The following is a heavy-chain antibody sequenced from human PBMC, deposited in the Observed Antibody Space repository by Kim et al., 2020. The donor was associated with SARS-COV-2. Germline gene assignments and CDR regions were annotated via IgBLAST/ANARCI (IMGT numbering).Heavy chain of an antibody. Sequence: GGSLRLSCAASGFTFSSYSMNWVRQAPGKGLEWVSSISSSRSDIYYADSVKGRFTISRDNAKNSLYLQMNSLRAEDTAVYYCAGSGDSSGYYPSQFDYWGQGTLVTVSS. D-gene: IGHD3-22*01. CDR1: GFTFSSYS. V-gene: IGHV3-21*01. J-gene: IGHJ4*02. CDR2: ISSSRSDI. CDR3: AGSGDSSGYYPSQFDY.